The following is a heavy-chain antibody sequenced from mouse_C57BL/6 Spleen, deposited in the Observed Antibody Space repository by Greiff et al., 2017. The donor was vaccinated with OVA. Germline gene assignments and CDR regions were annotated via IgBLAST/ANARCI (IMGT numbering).Heavy chain of an antibody. Sequence: EVQLQQSGAELVRPGASVKLSCTASGFNIKDYYMHWVKQRPEQGLEWIGRIDPEDGDTEYAPKFQGKATMTADTSSNTAYLQLSSLTSEDTAVYYCTTYYGSSYGFAYWGQGTLVTVSA. CDR3: TTYYGSSYGFAY. J-gene: IGHJ3*01. V-gene: IGHV14-1*01. D-gene: IGHD1-1*01. CDR2: IDPEDGDT. CDR1: GFNIKDYY.